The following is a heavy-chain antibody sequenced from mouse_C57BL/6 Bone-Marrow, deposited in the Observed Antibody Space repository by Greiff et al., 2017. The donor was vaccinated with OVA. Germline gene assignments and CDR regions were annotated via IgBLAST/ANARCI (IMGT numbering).Heavy chain of an antibody. Sequence: VQLQQSGAELVRPGTSVKMSCKASGYTFTNYWIGWAKQRPGHGLEWIGDIYPGGGYTNYNEKFKGKATLTADKSSSPAYMQFSSLTSEDSAIYYCARYDYGSSYYFDYWGQGTTLTVSS. J-gene: IGHJ2*01. V-gene: IGHV1-63*01. CDR2: IYPGGGYT. CDR1: GYTFTNYW. D-gene: IGHD1-1*01. CDR3: ARYDYGSSYYFDY.